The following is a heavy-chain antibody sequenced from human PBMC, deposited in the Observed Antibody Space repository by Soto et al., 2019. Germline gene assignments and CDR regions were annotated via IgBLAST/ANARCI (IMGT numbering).Heavy chain of an antibody. Sequence: PSETLSLTCAVYDGSFSGYYWSWFRQAPGKGLEWVSVISGSDDSTYYADSVEGRFTISRDNSKNTLYLQMNSLRAEDTAVYYCAKDYGYCSGGSCYSSGWFDPWGQGTLVTVS. D-gene: IGHD2-15*01. V-gene: IGHV3-23*01. J-gene: IGHJ5*02. CDR3: AKDYGYCSGGSCYSSGWFDP. CDR1: DGSFSGYY. CDR2: ISGSDDST.